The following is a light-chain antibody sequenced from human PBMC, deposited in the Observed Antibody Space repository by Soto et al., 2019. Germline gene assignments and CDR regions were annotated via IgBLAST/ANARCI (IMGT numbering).Light chain of an antibody. CDR2: WAS. CDR1: QSVLYSSNNKNY. J-gene: IGKJ1*01. Sequence: DIVMTQSPHSLAVSLGERATINCKSSQSVLYSSNNKNYLAWYQQKPGQPPKLLIYWASTRESGVPDRFSGSGSGTDFTLTISSLQAVDVAVYYCQQYYSTPPTFGQGTKVEIK. V-gene: IGKV4-1*01. CDR3: QQYYSTPPT.